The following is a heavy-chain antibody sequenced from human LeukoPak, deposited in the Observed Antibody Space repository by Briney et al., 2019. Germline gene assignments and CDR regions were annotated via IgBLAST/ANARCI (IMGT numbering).Heavy chain of an antibody. J-gene: IGHJ4*02. V-gene: IGHV4-30-4*01. Sequence: KPSQTLSLTCTVSGGSISSGDYYWSRIRQPPGKGLEWIGYIYYSGTTCYNPSLKSRVTVSVDTSKNQFSLKLSSVTAADTAVYYGDTAGIGDLVVDYWGQGTLVTDS. CDR3: DTAGIGDLVVDY. CDR2: IYYSGTT. CDR1: GGSISSGDYY. D-gene: IGHD3-10*01.